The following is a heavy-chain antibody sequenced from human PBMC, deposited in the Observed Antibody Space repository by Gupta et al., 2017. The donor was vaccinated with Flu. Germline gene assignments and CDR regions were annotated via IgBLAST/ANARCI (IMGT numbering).Heavy chain of an antibody. V-gene: IGHV5-10-1*01. CDR3: ASTSYYGGNSGWYFDL. CDR2: IDPSSSYT. D-gene: IGHD4-23*01. CDR1: GYSFTSFW. Sequence: QLVQSGAEVKKPGESLRISCEGSGYSFTSFWISWVRQMPGEGLEWMGRIDPSSSYTIYSPSFEGLVTISTDKSINTAYLQWSSLKASDTAIYYCASTSYYGGNSGWYFDLWGRGTLVTVSS. J-gene: IGHJ2*01.